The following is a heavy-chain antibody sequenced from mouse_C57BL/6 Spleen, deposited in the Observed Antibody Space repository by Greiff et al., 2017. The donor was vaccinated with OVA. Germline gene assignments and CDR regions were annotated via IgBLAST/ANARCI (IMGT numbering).Heavy chain of an antibody. Sequence: EVQGVESGPGMVKPSQSLSLTCTVTGYSITSGYDWHWIRHFPGNKLEWMGYISYSGSTNYNPSLKSRISITHDTSKNHFFLKLNSVTTEDTATYYCARGLLWFAYWGQGTLVTVSA. CDR3: ARGLLWFAY. J-gene: IGHJ3*01. D-gene: IGHD2-3*01. CDR1: GYSITSGYD. V-gene: IGHV3-1*01. CDR2: ISYSGST.